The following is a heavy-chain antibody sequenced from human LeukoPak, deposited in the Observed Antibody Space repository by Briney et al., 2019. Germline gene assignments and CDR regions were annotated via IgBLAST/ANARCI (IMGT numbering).Heavy chain of an antibody. Sequence: GGSLRLSCAASGFTFSSYGMSWVRQAPGKGLEWVSAISGSGGSTYYADSVKGRFTISRDNAKNSLYLQMNSLRAEDTALYYCARDRRDGYNYYYYYYMDVWGKGTTVTVSS. CDR1: GFTFSSYG. CDR3: ARDRRDGYNYYYYYYMDV. CDR2: ISGSGGST. V-gene: IGHV3-23*01. D-gene: IGHD5-24*01. J-gene: IGHJ6*03.